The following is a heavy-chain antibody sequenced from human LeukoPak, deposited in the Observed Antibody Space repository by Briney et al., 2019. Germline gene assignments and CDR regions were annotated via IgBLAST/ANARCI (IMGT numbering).Heavy chain of an antibody. D-gene: IGHD2-15*01. CDR3: ARVGVAAKSSRYFDY. J-gene: IGHJ4*02. Sequence: SETLSLTCTVAGGSISSGDYYWSWIRQHPGKGLDWIGYIHYSGSTYYTPYIQSRVTISVDTSKKQFSLKPSSVTAADTAVYYCARVGVAAKSSRYFDYWGQGTLVTVSS. CDR2: IHYSGST. V-gene: IGHV4-31*03. CDR1: GGSISSGDYY.